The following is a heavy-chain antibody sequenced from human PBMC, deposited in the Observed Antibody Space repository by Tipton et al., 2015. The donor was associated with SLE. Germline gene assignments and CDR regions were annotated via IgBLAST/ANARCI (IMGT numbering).Heavy chain of an antibody. CDR1: GGSISSHY. Sequence: TLSLTCTVSGGSISSHYWSWIRQPPGKGLEWIGYIYYSGSTNYNPSLKSRVTISVDTSKNQFSLKLSSVTAADTAVYYCARAVQGVNYWGQGTLATVSS. J-gene: IGHJ4*02. D-gene: IGHD3-10*01. V-gene: IGHV4-59*11. CDR2: IYYSGST. CDR3: ARAVQGVNY.